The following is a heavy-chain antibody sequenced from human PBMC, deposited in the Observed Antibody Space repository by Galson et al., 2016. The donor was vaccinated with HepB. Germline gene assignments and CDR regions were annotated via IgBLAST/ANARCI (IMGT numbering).Heavy chain of an antibody. Sequence: SLRLSCAASGFTFSSYAMTWVRQAPGQGLEWVSSISDSGRTTHYADSVKGRFTISRDTSKTTLYLQMNSLRAENTAVYYWAKGGSVAAAVSNWFDPWGQGTLVTVSS. CDR3: AKGGSVAAAVSNWFDP. D-gene: IGHD6-13*01. CDR2: ISDSGRTT. V-gene: IGHV3-23*01. J-gene: IGHJ5*02. CDR1: GFTFSSYA.